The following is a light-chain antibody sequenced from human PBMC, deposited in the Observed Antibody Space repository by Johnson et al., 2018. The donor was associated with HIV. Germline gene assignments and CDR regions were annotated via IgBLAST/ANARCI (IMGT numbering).Light chain of an antibody. Sequence: QSFLTQPPSVSAAPGQKVTISCSGSSSNIRNNYVSWYQQLPGTAPKLLIYENNKRPSGIPDRFSGSKSGTSATLGITGLQTGDEADYYCGTWDSSLSAYVFGTGTKVTVL. CDR2: ENN. CDR3: GTWDSSLSAYV. J-gene: IGLJ1*01. V-gene: IGLV1-51*02. CDR1: SSNIRNNY.